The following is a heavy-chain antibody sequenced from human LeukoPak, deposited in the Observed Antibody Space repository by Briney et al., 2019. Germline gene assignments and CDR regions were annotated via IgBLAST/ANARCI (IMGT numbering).Heavy chain of an antibody. J-gene: IGHJ4*02. D-gene: IGHD3/OR15-3a*01. CDR3: ARQTGSGLFILP. Sequence: SETLSLPCTVSGVSISSSNSYWGWIRQPPGKGLEWIGSIYYTGNTYYNASLKSRVTISIDTSKNQISLRLTSVTATDTAIYYCARQTGSGLFILPGGQGTLVTVSS. CDR1: GVSISSSNSY. V-gene: IGHV4-39*01. CDR2: IYYTGNT.